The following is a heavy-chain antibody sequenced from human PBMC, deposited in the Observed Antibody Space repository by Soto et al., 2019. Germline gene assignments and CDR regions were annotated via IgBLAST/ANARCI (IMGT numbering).Heavy chain of an antibody. CDR1: GFTFSSYG. CDR2: IWYDGSNK. CDR3: ARVPSASSSWAYFDY. D-gene: IGHD6-13*01. V-gene: IGHV3-33*01. J-gene: IGHJ4*02. Sequence: GGSLRLSCAASGFTFSSYGMHWVRQAPGKGLEWVAVIWYDGSNKYYADSVKGRFTISRDNSKNTLYLQMNSLRAEDTAVYYCARVPSASSSWAYFDYWGQGTLVTVSS.